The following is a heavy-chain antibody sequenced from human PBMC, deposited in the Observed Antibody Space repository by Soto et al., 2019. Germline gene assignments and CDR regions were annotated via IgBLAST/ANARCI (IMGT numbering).Heavy chain of an antibody. CDR2: IIPIFGTA. CDR1: GGTFSSYA. J-gene: IGHJ6*02. D-gene: IGHD3-22*01. CDR3: ARVGYYYDSSGYYSPSYYYYGMDV. V-gene: IGHV1-69*13. Sequence: AASVKVSCKASGGTFSSYAISWVRQAPGQGLEWMGGIIPIFGTANYAQKFQGRVTITADESTSTAYMELSSLRSEDTAVYYCARVGYYYDSSGYYSPSYYYYGMDVWGQGTTVTVSS.